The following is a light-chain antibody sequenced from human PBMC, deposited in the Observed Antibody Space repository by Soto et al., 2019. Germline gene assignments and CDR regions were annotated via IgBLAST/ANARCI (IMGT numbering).Light chain of an antibody. J-gene: IGKJ3*01. CDR1: QDISNY. CDR3: QKYDSLPLT. V-gene: IGKV1-33*01. Sequence: DIKMTQSPSSLSASLGDRVTISCQASQDISNYLNWYQHKEGKAPKLLIYDASNLETGVPSRFSGSGSGTDFTLTISSLQPEDIATYYCQKYDSLPLTFGPGTKVDIK. CDR2: DAS.